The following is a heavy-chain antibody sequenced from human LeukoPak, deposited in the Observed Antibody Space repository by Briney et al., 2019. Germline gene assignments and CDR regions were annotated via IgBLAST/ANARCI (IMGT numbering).Heavy chain of an antibody. CDR3: ARDSGSYYKPYYFDY. D-gene: IGHD1-26*01. CDR2: IYYSGST. V-gene: IGHV4-31*03. J-gene: IGHJ4*02. Sequence: SQTLSLTCTVSGGSISSGGYYWSWIRQHPGKGLEWIGYIYYSGSTYYNPSLKSRVTISVDTSKNQFSLKLSSVTAADTAVYYCARDSGSYYKPYYFDYWGQETLVTVSS. CDR1: GGSISSGGYY.